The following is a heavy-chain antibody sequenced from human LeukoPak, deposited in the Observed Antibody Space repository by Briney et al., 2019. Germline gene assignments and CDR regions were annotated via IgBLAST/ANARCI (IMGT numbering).Heavy chain of an antibody. D-gene: IGHD3-3*01. CDR1: GYTFTDYY. J-gene: IGHJ4*02. CDR3: ATPPLIYDFRKTGGDY. CDR2: VDPEDGET. V-gene: IGHV1-69-2*01. Sequence: GASVKVSCKASGYTFTDYYMHWVQQAPGKGLEWMGRVDPEDGETIYAEKFQGRVTITADTSTDTAYMELSSLRSEDTAVYYCATPPLIYDFRKTGGDYWGQGTLVTVSS.